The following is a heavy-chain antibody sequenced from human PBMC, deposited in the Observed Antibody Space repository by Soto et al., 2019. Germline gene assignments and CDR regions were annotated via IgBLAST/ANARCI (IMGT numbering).Heavy chain of an antibody. J-gene: IGHJ4*02. D-gene: IGHD6-13*01. CDR3: ARHKVRGSWSYFDS. V-gene: IGHV4-59*08. Sequence: NPSDTLYLTSTASSGTLCSSYFGWIRQKPRNGLEWIGYIYYNGNTHYSPSLESRVTISVDTSKNQFSLRLSSVTAADTATYFCARHKVRGSWSYFDSLGQGTLVTVSP. CDR2: IYYNGNT. CDR1: SGTLCSSY.